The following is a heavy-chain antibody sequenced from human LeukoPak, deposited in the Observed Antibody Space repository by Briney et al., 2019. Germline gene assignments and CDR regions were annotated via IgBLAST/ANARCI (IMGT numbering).Heavy chain of an antibody. CDR1: GGSISTYY. CDR3: ARGGNCSGGSCYSDRGWFDP. V-gene: IGHV4-59*01. CDR2: IYYSGST. J-gene: IGHJ5*02. Sequence: PSETLSLTCTVSGGSISTYYWSWIRQPPGKGLEWIAYIYYSGSTNYNPSLKSRVTMSLDTSKNQFSLKLSSVTAADTAVYYCARGGNCSGGSCYSDRGWFDPWGQGTLVTVSS. D-gene: IGHD2-15*01.